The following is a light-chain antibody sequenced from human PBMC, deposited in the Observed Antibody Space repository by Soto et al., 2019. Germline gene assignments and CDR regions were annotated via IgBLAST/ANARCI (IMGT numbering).Light chain of an antibody. Sequence: ILMTQSPATLSVSPGERATLSCRASPSVSNNFAWYQQKPGQAPRLLIYDASTRATGIPARFSGSVSGTEFTLTIGGLQSEDFAVYYCQQYNNWPPWTVGQSTKVEIK. CDR2: DAS. CDR3: QQYNNWPPWT. J-gene: IGKJ1*01. CDR1: PSVSNN. V-gene: IGKV3-15*01.